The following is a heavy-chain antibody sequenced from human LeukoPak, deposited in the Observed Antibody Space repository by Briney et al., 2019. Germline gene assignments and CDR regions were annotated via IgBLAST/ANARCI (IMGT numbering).Heavy chain of an antibody. D-gene: IGHD5-18*01. J-gene: IGHJ4*02. CDR3: ARQLGIPYVDY. CDR2: IYYSGST. V-gene: IGHV4-39*07. Sequence: SETLSLTCTVSGGSISSSSYYWGWIRQPPGKGLEWIGSIYYSGSTYYNPSLKSRVTISVDTSKNQFSLKLSSVTAADTAVYYCARQLGIPYVDYWGQGTLVTVSS. CDR1: GGSISSSSYY.